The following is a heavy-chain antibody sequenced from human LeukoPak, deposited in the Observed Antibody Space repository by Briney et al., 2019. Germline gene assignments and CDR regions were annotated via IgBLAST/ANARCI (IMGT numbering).Heavy chain of an antibody. D-gene: IGHD3/OR15-3a*01. Sequence: GGSLRLSCAASGFTFSSYAMSWVRQAPGKRLEWVSAISGSGGSTYYADSVKGRFTISRDNSKNTLYLQMNSLRAEDTAVYYCAKAGDWRGYFDYWGQGTLVTVSS. CDR1: GFTFSSYA. J-gene: IGHJ4*02. CDR3: AKAGDWRGYFDY. CDR2: ISGSGGST. V-gene: IGHV3-23*01.